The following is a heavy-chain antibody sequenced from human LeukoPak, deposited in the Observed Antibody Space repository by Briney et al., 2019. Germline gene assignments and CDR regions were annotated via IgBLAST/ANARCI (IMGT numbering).Heavy chain of an antibody. CDR2: ISSSSSYI. Sequence: GGSLRLSCAASGFTFSSYWMSWVRQAPGKGLEWVSSISSSSSYIYYADSVKGRFTISRDNAKNSLYLQMNSLRAEDTAVYYCARVGGSSWYYFDYWDQGTLVTVSS. V-gene: IGHV3-21*01. CDR1: GFTFSSYW. D-gene: IGHD6-13*01. J-gene: IGHJ4*02. CDR3: ARVGGSSWYYFDY.